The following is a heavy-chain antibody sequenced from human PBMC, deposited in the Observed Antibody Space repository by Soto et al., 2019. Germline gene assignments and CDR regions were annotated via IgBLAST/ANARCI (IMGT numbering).Heavy chain of an antibody. D-gene: IGHD2-2*01. J-gene: IGHJ4*02. CDR3: ARDLPAANY. V-gene: IGHV1-46*01. CDR2: INPNGGST. Sequence: QVHLVQSGAEVKKPGASVKLSCKASGYTFTISYVHWVRQAPGQGLEWMAIINPNGGSTNSAQEFQGRVTVPRDTSTSTVFMELSRVQSDDTAVYYCARDLPAANYWGQGTLVTVSS. CDR1: GYTFTISY.